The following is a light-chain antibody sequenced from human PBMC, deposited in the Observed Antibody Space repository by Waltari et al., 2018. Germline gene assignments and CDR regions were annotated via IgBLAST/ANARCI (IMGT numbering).Light chain of an antibody. CDR3: QQAASFPLT. V-gene: IGKV1-12*01. Sequence: IQMTQSPSSVSASVGDRVTVTCRASQGINSWLAWYQQKPGRAPKLLIYGASSVQRGVPSRFSGSGSGTDFTLTISSLQPDDFATYYCQQAASFPLTFGGGTKVEIK. J-gene: IGKJ4*01. CDR1: QGINSW. CDR2: GAS.